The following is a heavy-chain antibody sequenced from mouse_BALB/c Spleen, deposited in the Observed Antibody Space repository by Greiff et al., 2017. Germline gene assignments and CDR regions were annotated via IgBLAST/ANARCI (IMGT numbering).Heavy chain of an antibody. Sequence: QVTLKESGPGILQPSQTLSLTCSFSGFSLSTSGMGVSWIRQPSGKGLEWLAHIYWDDDKRYNPSLKSRLTISKDTSRNQVFLKITSVDTADTATYYCARREGLRYAMDYWGQGTSVTVSS. J-gene: IGHJ4*01. V-gene: IGHV8-12*01. CDR1: GFSLSTSGMG. D-gene: IGHD2-4*01. CDR3: ARREGLRYAMDY. CDR2: IYWDDDK.